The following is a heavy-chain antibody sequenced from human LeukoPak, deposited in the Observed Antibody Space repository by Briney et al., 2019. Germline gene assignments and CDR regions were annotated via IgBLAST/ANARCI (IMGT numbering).Heavy chain of an antibody. Sequence: GGTLRLSCAASGFTFSTYNMNWVRQAPGKGLEGGSSITSGGTYAYYADSVKGRFTTSRDNAKNSLSLQLSSLRAEDTAVYYCARGHYDILTASYKWTPDYWGQGSLVTVSS. J-gene: IGHJ4*02. CDR3: ARGHYDILTASYKWTPDY. D-gene: IGHD3-9*01. CDR2: ITSGGTYA. V-gene: IGHV3-21*06. CDR1: GFTFSTYN.